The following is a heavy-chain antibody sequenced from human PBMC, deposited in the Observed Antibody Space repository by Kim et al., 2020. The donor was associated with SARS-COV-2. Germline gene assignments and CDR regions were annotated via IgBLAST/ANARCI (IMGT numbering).Heavy chain of an antibody. J-gene: IGHJ4*02. CDR3: AKDLEIVVVPAAPRFDY. CDR1: GFTFSSYG. D-gene: IGHD2-2*01. Sequence: GGSLRLSCAASGFTFSSYGMYWVRQAPGKGLEWVAVISYDGSNKYYADSVKGRFTISRDNSKNTLYLQMNSLRAEDTAVYYCAKDLEIVVVPAAPRFDYWGQGTLVTVSS. CDR2: ISYDGSNK. V-gene: IGHV3-30*18.